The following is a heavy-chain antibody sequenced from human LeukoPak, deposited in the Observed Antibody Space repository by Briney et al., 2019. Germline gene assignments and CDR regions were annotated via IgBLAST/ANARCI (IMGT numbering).Heavy chain of an antibody. CDR1: GDSIRSYY. D-gene: IGHD5-12*01. V-gene: IGHV4-59*01. CDR3: ARVAYSGYDS. J-gene: IGHJ4*02. Sequence: IPSETLSLTCSVSGDSIRSYYWSWIRQPPGKGLEWIGYIYYSGSTNYNPSLKSRVTISVDTSKNQFSLKLSSVTAADTAVYYCARVAYSGYDSWGQGTLVTVSS. CDR2: IYYSGST.